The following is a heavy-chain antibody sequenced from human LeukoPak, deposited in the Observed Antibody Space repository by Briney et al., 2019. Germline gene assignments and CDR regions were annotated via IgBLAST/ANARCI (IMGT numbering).Heavy chain of an antibody. CDR1: GFTFSSYG. D-gene: IGHD4-17*01. Sequence: PGGSLRLCCAASGFTFSSYGMHWVRQATGKGLEWVAVISYDGSNKYYADSVKGRFTISRDNSKNTLYLQMNSLRAEDTAVYYCAKDRFYGEYWGQGTLVTVSS. CDR3: AKDRFYGEY. V-gene: IGHV3-30*18. J-gene: IGHJ4*02. CDR2: ISYDGSNK.